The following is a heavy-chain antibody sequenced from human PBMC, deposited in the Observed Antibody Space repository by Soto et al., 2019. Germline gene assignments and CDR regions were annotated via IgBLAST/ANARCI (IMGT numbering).Heavy chain of an antibody. J-gene: IGHJ4*02. V-gene: IGHV1-69*08. CDR3: ARDQTGFDY. CDR1: GATFSRDT. Sequence: QVHLVQSGAEVKKPGSSVKVSCKASGATFSRDTFSWVRQAPGQGLEWVGRITPVLGVEIYAQRFQGRVTITADTSATTVYMELSSLTSEDTVMYFGARDQTGFDYWGQGTLVTVSS. CDR2: ITPVLGVE.